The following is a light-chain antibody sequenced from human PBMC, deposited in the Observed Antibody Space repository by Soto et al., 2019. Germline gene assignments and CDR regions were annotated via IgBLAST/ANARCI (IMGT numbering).Light chain of an antibody. CDR2: GAF. J-gene: IGKJ5*01. CDR1: QSISSSY. Sequence: EIILTQSPGTLSLSPGEKATLCCRAIQSISSSYLAWYQQKPGQAPRLLIYGAFNRATGIPARFSGSGSGTDFTLTISSLEPEDSAIYYCQQRNIWPPVTFGQGTRLEIK. CDR3: QQRNIWPPVT. V-gene: IGKV3D-20*02.